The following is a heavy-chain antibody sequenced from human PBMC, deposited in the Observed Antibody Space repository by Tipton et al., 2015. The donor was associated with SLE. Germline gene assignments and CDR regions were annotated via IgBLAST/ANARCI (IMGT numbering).Heavy chain of an antibody. CDR3: AKVSAKYYDFWSGPDV. V-gene: IGHV3-33*06. Sequence: RSLRLSCAASGFTFSSYGMHWVRQAPGKGLEWVAVIWYDGSNKYYADSVKGRFTISRDNSKNTLYLQMNSLRAEDTAVYYCAKVSAKYYDFWSGPDVWGKGTTVTVSS. CDR2: IWYDGSNK. J-gene: IGHJ6*04. D-gene: IGHD3-3*01. CDR1: GFTFSSYG.